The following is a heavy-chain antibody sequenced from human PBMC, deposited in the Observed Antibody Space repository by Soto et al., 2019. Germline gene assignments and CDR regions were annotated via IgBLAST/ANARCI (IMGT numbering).Heavy chain of an antibody. D-gene: IGHD2-15*01. CDR3: AREVAGRSYQPIEF. V-gene: IGHV1-8*01. CDR1: GYTFTSYD. Sequence: QVQLVQSGAEVKKPGASVKVSCKASGYTFTSYDINWVRQATGQGLEWMGWMNPNSGNTGYAQKFQGRVTMTRDTYINTAYMELSSLRSEDTAVYYCAREVAGRSYQPIEFWGQGTLVTVSS. J-gene: IGHJ4*02. CDR2: MNPNSGNT.